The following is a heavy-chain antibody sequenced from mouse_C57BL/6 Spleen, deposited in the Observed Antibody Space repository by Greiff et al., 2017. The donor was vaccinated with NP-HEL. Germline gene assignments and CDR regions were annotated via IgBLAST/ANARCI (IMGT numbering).Heavy chain of an antibody. Sequence: VQLQQPGAELVKPGASVKLSCKASGYTFTSYWMQWVKQRPGQGLEWIGEIDPSDSYTNYNQKFKGKATLTVDTSSSTAYMQLSSLTSEDSAVYYCARSVLRYFDYWGQGTTLTVSS. CDR1: GYTFTSYW. D-gene: IGHD1-1*01. V-gene: IGHV1-50*01. CDR2: IDPSDSYT. CDR3: ARSVLRYFDY. J-gene: IGHJ2*01.